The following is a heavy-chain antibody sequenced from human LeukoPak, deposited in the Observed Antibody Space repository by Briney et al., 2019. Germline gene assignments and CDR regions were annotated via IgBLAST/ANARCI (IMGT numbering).Heavy chain of an antibody. CDR1: GYTLTELS. Sequence: ASVKVSCKVSGYTLTELSMHWVRQAPGKGLEWMGGFDPEDGETIYAQKFQGRVTITADESTSTAYMELSSLRSEDTAVYYCAIGGSCYLWGQGTLVTVSS. CDR3: AIGGSCYL. V-gene: IGHV1-24*01. J-gene: IGHJ4*02. D-gene: IGHD2-15*01. CDR2: FDPEDGET.